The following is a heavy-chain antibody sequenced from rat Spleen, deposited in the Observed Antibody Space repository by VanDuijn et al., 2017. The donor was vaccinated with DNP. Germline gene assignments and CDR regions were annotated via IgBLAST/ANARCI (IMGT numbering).Heavy chain of an antibody. D-gene: IGHD1-4*01. CDR1: GFTFSDYA. CDR2: IIYDGSST. V-gene: IGHV5-7*01. J-gene: IGHJ2*01. CDR3: VSRPPPTRGPFDY. Sequence: EVQLVESGGGLVQPGKSLKLSCAASGFTFSDYAMAWVRQSPKKGLEWVATIIYDGSSTYYRDPVKGRFTISRDNTKSTLYLQMDSLRSEDTAAYYCVSRPPPTRGPFDYWGQGVMVTVSS.